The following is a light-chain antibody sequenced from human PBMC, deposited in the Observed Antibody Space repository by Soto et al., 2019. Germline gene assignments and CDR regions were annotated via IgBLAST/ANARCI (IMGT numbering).Light chain of an antibody. CDR1: QRISSW. J-gene: IGKJ4*01. Sequence: DIQMTPSRSTLCAFVVYIVNITFRASQRISSWLAWYQQKPGKAPKFLIYDGSTLESGVPARFSGSGSGTEFTLTINSLQSEDFAVYYCQPYNNWPLNFGGGTKVDIK. V-gene: IGKV1-5*01. CDR3: QPYNNWPLN. CDR2: DGS.